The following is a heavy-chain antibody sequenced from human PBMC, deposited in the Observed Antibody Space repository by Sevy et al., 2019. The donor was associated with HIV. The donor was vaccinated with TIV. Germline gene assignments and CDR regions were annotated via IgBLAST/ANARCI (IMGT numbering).Heavy chain of an antibody. D-gene: IGHD4-17*01. V-gene: IGHV3-49*03. CDR3: TRGRPTYGHYGIVY. J-gene: IGHJ4*02. CDR1: GFTFGDYA. Sequence: GGSLRLSCTASGFTFGDYAMSWFRQAPGKGLEWVSFIRSKTYGGTTEYAASLKGRFTISRDDSRNIAYLQMHSLRTEDTAVYYCTRGRPTYGHYGIVYWGQGTLVTVSS. CDR2: IRSKTYGGTT.